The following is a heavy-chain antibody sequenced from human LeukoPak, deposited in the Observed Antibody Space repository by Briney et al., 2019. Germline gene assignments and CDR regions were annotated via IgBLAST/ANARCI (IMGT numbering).Heavy chain of an antibody. CDR1: GGSISSYY. V-gene: IGHV4-59*12. CDR3: ARGRWDGYNYDYFDY. CDR2: IYYSGST. D-gene: IGHD5-24*01. Sequence: TSETLSLTCTVSGGSISSYYWSWIRQPPGKGLEWIGYIYYSGSTNYNPSLKSRVTISVDTSKNQFSLKLSSVTAADTAVYYCARGRWDGYNYDYFDYWGQGPLVPVSS. J-gene: IGHJ4*02.